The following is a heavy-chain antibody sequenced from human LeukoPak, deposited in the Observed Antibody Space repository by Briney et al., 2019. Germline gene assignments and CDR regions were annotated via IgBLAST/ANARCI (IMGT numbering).Heavy chain of an antibody. CDR3: ARDSMVRGVILYDY. Sequence: ASVKVSCKASGYTFTGYYMHWVRQDPGQGLEWMGWINPNSGGTNYAQKFQGRVTMTRDTSISTAYMELSRLRSDDTAVYYCARDSMVRGVILYDYWGQGTLVTVSS. CDR1: GYTFTGYY. D-gene: IGHD3-10*01. V-gene: IGHV1-2*02. CDR2: INPNSGGT. J-gene: IGHJ4*02.